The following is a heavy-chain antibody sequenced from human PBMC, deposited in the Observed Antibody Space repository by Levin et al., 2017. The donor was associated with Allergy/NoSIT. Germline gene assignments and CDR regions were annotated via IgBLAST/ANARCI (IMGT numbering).Heavy chain of an antibody. CDR3: AHRQDLNGYWNYGRFDY. D-gene: IGHD1-7*01. CDR1: LSCRPVG. Sequence: LSCRPVGVGWIRQPPGKAPEWLALIYWDDDNRFSATLKSRITVTKDTSKNLVVLIMSNMDPADTATYYCAHRQDLNGYWNYGRFDYWGQGVLVTVSS. CDR2: IYWDDDN. V-gene: IGHV2-5*02. J-gene: IGHJ4*02.